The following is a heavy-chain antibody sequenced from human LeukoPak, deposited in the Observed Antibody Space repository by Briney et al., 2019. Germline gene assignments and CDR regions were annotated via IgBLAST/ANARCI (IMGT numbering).Heavy chain of an antibody. Sequence: SVKVSCKASGGTFSSYAISWVRQAPGQGLEWMGGIIPIFGTANYAQKSQGRVTITADESTSTAYMELSSLRSEDTAVYYCAREEKATDYFDYWGQGTLVTVSS. CDR2: IIPIFGTA. V-gene: IGHV1-69*01. CDR3: AREEKATDYFDY. J-gene: IGHJ4*02. CDR1: GGTFSSYA. D-gene: IGHD5-24*01.